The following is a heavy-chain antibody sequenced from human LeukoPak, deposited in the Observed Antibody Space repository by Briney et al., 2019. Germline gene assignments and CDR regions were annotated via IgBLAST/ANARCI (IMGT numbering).Heavy chain of an antibody. CDR3: AREYFDSWTRFDS. V-gene: IGHV1-69*13. Sequence: SVRVSCKASGGTFSTYAITWVRQAPGQGLEWMGGIIPLFGTANYAQKFQGRVTITADESTTTAYMELSSLRSEDTAVYYCAREYFDSWTRFDSWGQGTLVTVSS. CDR2: IIPLFGTA. J-gene: IGHJ4*02. D-gene: IGHD3-9*01. CDR1: GGTFSTYA.